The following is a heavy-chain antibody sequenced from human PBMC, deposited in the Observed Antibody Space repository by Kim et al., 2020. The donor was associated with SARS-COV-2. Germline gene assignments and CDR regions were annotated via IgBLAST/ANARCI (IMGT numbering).Heavy chain of an antibody. V-gene: IGHV3-33*08. CDR1: GFTFSSYG. D-gene: IGHD6-13*01. Sequence: GGSLRLSCAASGFTFSSYGMHWVRQAPGKGLEWVAVIWYDGSNKYYADSVKGRFTISRDNSKNTLYLQMNSLRAEDTAVYYCAREGAAAGINGIDYWGQGTLVTVSS. J-gene: IGHJ4*02. CDR3: AREGAAAGINGIDY. CDR2: IWYDGSNK.